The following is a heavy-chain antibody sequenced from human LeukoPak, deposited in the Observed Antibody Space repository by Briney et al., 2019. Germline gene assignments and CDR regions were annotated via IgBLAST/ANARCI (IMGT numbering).Heavy chain of an antibody. D-gene: IGHD7-27*01. J-gene: IGHJ4*02. Sequence: GGSLRLSCAASGFTFRSYAMHWARQAPGKGLEWVAVISYDGSNKYYADSVKGRFTISRDNSENTLYLQMNNLRTEDTAVYFCVKGGTADRVGWTHWGQGSLVTVFS. CDR1: GFTFRSYA. CDR2: ISYDGSNK. CDR3: VKGGTADRVGWTH. V-gene: IGHV3-30*04.